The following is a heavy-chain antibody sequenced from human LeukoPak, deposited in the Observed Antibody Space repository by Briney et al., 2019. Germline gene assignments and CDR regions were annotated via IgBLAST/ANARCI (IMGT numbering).Heavy chain of an antibody. D-gene: IGHD5-24*01. V-gene: IGHV4-59*01. J-gene: IGHJ4*02. CDR2: VFNTVQT. CDR1: GGSINSYY. Sequence: SETLSLTCTVSGGSINSYYWAWIRQPPGKRLEWIGYVFNTVQTKYNPSLKSRVGMSMDSPKKQFSLKLSSVTAADTAVYFCARQSRDGYNYHIDYWGQGTLVTVSS. CDR3: ARQSRDGYNYHIDY.